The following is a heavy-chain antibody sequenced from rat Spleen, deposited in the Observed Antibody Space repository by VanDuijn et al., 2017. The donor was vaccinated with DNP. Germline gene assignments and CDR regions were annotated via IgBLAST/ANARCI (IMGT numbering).Heavy chain of an antibody. J-gene: IGHJ4*01. V-gene: IGHV2-32*01. CDR2: IWSNGDT. CDR1: GFSLSMYH. D-gene: IGHD1-11*01. Sequence: QVQLKESGPGLVQPSQTLSLSCTVSGFSLSMYHVHWVRQPPGKGLEWMGVIWSNGDTSYDSVLKSRLSISRDTSKSQVFLKMNSLQTEDTAMYFCACHYGGYVMDVWGQGTSVTVSS. CDR3: ACHYGGYVMDV.